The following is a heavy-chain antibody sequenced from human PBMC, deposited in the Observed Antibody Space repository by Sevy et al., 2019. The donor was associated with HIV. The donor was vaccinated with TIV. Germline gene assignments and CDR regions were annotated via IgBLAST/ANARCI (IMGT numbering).Heavy chain of an antibody. CDR1: GFTFGDYA. D-gene: IGHD3-22*01. Sequence: GGSLRLSCTGSGFTFGDYAMSWFRQAPGMGLAWVGFIRSKDYGGATEYGASVKGRFTISRDDSKSIADLQMNSLKTEDTAVYYCTRGYYYDSSGYSDYWGQGTLVTVSS. V-gene: IGHV3-49*03. J-gene: IGHJ4*02. CDR2: IRSKDYGGAT. CDR3: TRGYYYDSSGYSDY.